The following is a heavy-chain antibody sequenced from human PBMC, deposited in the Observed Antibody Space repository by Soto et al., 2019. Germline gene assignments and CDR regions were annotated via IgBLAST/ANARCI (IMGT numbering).Heavy chain of an antibody. D-gene: IGHD2-15*01. CDR1: GGSFSGYY. Sequence: SETLSLSCAVYGGSFSGYYWSWIRQPPGKGLEWIGEINHSGSTNYNPSLKSRVTISVDTSKNQFSLKLSSVTAADTAFYYCARSDVALDYWGQGTLVTVSS. CDR2: INHSGST. J-gene: IGHJ4*02. V-gene: IGHV4-34*01. CDR3: ARSDVALDY.